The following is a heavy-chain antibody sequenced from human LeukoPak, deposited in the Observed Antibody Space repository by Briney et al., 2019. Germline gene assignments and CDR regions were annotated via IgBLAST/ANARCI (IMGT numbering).Heavy chain of an antibody. D-gene: IGHD6-19*01. CDR1: GFTFSSYA. CDR2: ISGGGGST. CDR3: AKDGSKWLPRGHDAFDI. Sequence: PGGSLRLSCAASGFTFSSYAMSWVRQAPGKGLEWVSAISGGGGSTYYADSVKGRFTISRDNSKNTLYLQMNSLRAEDTAVYYCAKDGSKWLPRGHDAFDIWGQGTMVTVSS. J-gene: IGHJ3*02. V-gene: IGHV3-23*01.